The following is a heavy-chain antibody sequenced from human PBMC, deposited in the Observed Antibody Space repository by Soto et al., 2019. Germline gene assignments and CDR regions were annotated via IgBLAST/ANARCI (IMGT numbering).Heavy chain of an antibody. CDR3: TTDFIVGAEVAFDI. J-gene: IGHJ3*02. D-gene: IGHD1-26*01. CDR2: IKSKTDGGTT. Sequence: EVQLVESGGGLVKPGGSLRLSCAASGFTFSNAWMNWVCQAPGKGLEWVGRIKSKTDGGTTDYAAPVKGRFTISRDDSKNTLYLQMNSLKTEDTAVYYCTTDFIVGAEVAFDIWGQGTMVTVSS. CDR1: GFTFSNAW. V-gene: IGHV3-15*07.